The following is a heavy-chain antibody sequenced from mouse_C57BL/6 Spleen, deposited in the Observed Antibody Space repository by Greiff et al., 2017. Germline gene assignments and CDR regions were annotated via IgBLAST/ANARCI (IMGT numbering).Heavy chain of an antibody. V-gene: IGHV3-1*01. D-gene: IGHD1-1*02. CDR3: ARTEVGRYFDV. CDR1: GYSITSGYD. Sequence: EVQLVESGPGMVKPSQSLSLTCTVTGYSITSGYDWHWIRHFPGNKLEWMGYISYSGSTNYNPSLKSRISITHDTSKNHFFLKLNSVTTEDTATYYCARTEVGRYFDVWGTGTTVTVSS. CDR2: ISYSGST. J-gene: IGHJ1*03.